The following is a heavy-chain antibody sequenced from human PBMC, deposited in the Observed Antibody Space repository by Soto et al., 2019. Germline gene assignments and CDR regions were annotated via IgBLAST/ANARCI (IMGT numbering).Heavy chain of an antibody. Sequence: SETLSLTCTVSGGSISSGDYYWSWIRQPPGKGLEWIGYIYYSGSTYYNPSLKSRVTISVDTSKNQFSLKLSSVTTADTAVYYCARDNILGILYGGMDVWGKGTTVTVS. V-gene: IGHV4-30-4*01. CDR3: ARDNILGILYGGMDV. D-gene: IGHD3-3*01. CDR2: IYYSGST. CDR1: GGSISSGDYY. J-gene: IGHJ6*04.